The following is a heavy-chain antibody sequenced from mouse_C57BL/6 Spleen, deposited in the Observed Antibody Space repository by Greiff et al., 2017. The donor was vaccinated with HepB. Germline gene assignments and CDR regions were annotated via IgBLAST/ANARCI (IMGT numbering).Heavy chain of an antibody. Sequence: QVQLQQPGAELVKPGASVKLSCKASGYTFTSYWMQWVKQRPGQGLEWIGEIDPSDSYTNYNQKFKGKATLTVDTSSSTAYMQLSSLTSEDSAVYYCARGDYGNRFDYWGQGTTLTVSS. CDR2: IDPSDSYT. V-gene: IGHV1-50*01. J-gene: IGHJ2*01. CDR1: GYTFTSYW. CDR3: ARGDYGNRFDY. D-gene: IGHD2-1*01.